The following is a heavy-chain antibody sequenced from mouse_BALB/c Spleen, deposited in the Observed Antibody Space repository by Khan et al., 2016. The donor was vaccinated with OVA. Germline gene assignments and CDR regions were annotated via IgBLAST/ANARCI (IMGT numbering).Heavy chain of an antibody. CDR2: IDPENGNT. V-gene: IGHV14-1*02. J-gene: IGHJ3*01. CDR1: GFNIKDYY. D-gene: IGHD2-2*01. Sequence: VQLKESGAELVRPGALVNLSCKASGFNIKDYYMHWVKQRPEQGLEWIGWIDPENGNTIYDPKFHGKASITSDTSSNTAYLQLSSQTSEDTAVYYGARYGYSPWFAYWGQGTLVTVSA. CDR3: ARYGYSPWFAY.